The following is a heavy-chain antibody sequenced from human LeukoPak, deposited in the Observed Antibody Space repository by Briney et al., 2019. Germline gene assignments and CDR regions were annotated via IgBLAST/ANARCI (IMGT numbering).Heavy chain of an antibody. J-gene: IGHJ6*03. CDR2: IIPIFGTA. CDR1: GGTFSSYA. Sequence: SVKVSCKAAGGTFSSYAISWVRQAPGQGLEWMGGIIPIFGTANYAQKFQGRVTITADESTSTAYMELSSLRSEDTAVYYCARIRRHYGSGRNYYYYMDVWGKGTTVTISS. V-gene: IGHV1-69*13. CDR3: ARIRRHYGSGRNYYYYMDV. D-gene: IGHD3-10*01.